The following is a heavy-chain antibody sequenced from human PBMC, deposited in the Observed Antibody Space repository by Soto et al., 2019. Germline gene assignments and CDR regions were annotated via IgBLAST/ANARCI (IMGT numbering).Heavy chain of an antibody. CDR3: VRYDRINMKPYSPEGFHI. CDR2: VYYGGAIFYSGNI. CDR1: GDSISSSNSH. V-gene: IGHV4-39*01. Sequence: PSETLSLTCTVSGDSISSSNSHWGWTRQPPGKGLEYIGSVYYGGAIFYSGNIYYNPSLKSRVTISVDTSKNQSSLRLSSVTAADTGVYYCVRYDRINMKPYSPEGFHIWGQGTMVTVS. J-gene: IGHJ3*02. D-gene: IGHD3-3*02.